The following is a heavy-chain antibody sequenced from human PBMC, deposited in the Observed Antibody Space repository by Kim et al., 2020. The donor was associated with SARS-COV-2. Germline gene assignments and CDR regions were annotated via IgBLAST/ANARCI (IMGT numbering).Heavy chain of an antibody. Sequence: PALKSAVTISVDTSKNQSSLKLSSVTAADTSVYYCARDYYDNSGYCGYFDYWGQGTLVTVSS. D-gene: IGHD3-22*01. CDR3: ARDYYDNSGYCGYFDY. J-gene: IGHJ4*02. V-gene: IGHV4-59*01.